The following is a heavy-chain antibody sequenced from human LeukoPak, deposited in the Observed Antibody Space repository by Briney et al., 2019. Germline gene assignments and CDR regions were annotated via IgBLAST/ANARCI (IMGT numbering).Heavy chain of an antibody. CDR1: GLIFRNYA. J-gene: IGHJ4*02. V-gene: IGHV3-23*01. CDR2: ISGDGTET. Sequence: GGSLRLSCTASGLIFRNYAMTWVRQAPRKGLEWVSTISGDGTETFYADSVKGRFTISRDNSKDTHYLQMSSLRAEDTGIYYCAKGGHYSFFDYWGQGTLVTVSS. D-gene: IGHD4-11*01. CDR3: AKGGHYSFFDY.